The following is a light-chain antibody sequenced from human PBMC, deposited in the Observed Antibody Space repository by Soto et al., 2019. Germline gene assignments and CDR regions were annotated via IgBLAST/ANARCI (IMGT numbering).Light chain of an antibody. CDR2: EVT. V-gene: IGLV2-8*01. CDR1: VSDVGFYNY. CDR3: SSYAGTNNHHA. J-gene: IGLJ1*01. Sequence: QSALTQPPSASGSPGESVTISCTGIVSDVGFYNYVSWYQQHPGKVPKLIIYEVTKRPSGVPDRFSGSKSGNTASLTVSGLHAEDEADYYCSSYAGTNNHHAFGTGTKVTVL.